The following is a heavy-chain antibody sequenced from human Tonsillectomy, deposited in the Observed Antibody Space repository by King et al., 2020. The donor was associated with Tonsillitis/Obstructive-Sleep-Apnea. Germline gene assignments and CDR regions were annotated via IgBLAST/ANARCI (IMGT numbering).Heavy chain of an antibody. CDR3: AGDPTSVTAWGD. CDR2: IYTAGGT. V-gene: IGHV3-53*01. D-gene: IGHD4-17*01. J-gene: IGHJ4*02. Sequence: VQLVESGGGLIQPGGSLRLSCAASGFNVSYKYMSWVRQAPGKGLEWVSSIYTAGGTDYADSVEGRFSISRDDSKNTLFLQMNSLRAEDTAMYYCAGDPTSVTAWGDWGQGTLVTVSS. CDR1: GFNVSYKY.